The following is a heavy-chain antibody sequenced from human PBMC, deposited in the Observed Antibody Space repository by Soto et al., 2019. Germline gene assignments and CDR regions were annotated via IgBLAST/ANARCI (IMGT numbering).Heavy chain of an antibody. D-gene: IGHD6-13*01. J-gene: IGHJ6*02. CDR1: GYTFTSYD. CDR2: MNPNSGNT. V-gene: IGHV1-8*01. Sequence: ASVKVSCKASGYTFTSYDINWVRQATGQGLEWMGWMNPNSGNTGYAQKFQGRVTMTRNTSISTAYMELSSLRSEDTAVYYCATEIGSRSWYYYSGMDVWGQGTTVTVSS. CDR3: ATEIGSRSWYYYSGMDV.